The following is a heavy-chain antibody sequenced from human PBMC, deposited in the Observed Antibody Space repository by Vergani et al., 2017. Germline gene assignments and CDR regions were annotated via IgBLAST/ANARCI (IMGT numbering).Heavy chain of an antibody. CDR2: IHHSGAT. D-gene: IGHD3-16*01. CDR1: GDSITNGGFS. J-gene: IGHJ3*02. V-gene: IGHV4-30-2*01. Sequence: QLQLQESGSGLVKPSQTLSLTCAVSGDSITNGGFSWSWIRRPPGKGLEWFGYIHHSGATNTKSSLRSRVSISIDTSKSSFSLRLSSVTTANTSMYYCARDTFHFDAENYDDVFDSWGQGTMVIVSS. CDR3: ARDTFHFDAENYDDVFDS.